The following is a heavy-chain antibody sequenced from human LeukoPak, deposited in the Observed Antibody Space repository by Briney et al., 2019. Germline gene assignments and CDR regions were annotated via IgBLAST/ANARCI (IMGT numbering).Heavy chain of an antibody. CDR3: ARKSYDSSGYDRED. CDR2: IRNKVDGYAT. J-gene: IGHJ4*02. Sequence: GGSLRLSCAASGFTFSGSAMHWVRQASGKGLEWVGRIRNKVDGYATVYAASVKGRFTISRDDSKNTAYLQMNSLKTEDTAVYYCARKSYDSSGYDREDWGQGTLVTVSS. CDR1: GFTFSGSA. V-gene: IGHV3-73*01. D-gene: IGHD3-22*01.